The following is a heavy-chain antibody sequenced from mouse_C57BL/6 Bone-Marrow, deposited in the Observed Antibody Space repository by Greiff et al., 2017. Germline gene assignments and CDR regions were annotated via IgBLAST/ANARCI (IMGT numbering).Heavy chain of an antibody. CDR3: APTYYCSMAY. CDR1: GFTITDYY. V-gene: IGHV14-2*01. J-gene: IGHJ3*01. CDR2: IDPEDGDT. D-gene: IGHD1-1*01. Sequence: VQLQQSGAELVKPGASVKLSCTASGFTITDYYMHWVKQRTEQGLEWIGRIDPEDGDTKYAPKFTGKATLTAYTSSNTAYLQRCTLTSDDASVSDCAPTYYCSMAYWGQGTLVTVSS.